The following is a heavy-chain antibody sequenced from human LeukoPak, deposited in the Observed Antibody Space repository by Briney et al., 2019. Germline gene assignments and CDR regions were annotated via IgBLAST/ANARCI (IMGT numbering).Heavy chain of an antibody. V-gene: IGHV3-15*01. J-gene: IGHJ5*02. CDR2: MKSKPEGGTT. CDR1: GFTFVNAS. CDR3: TTGNP. Sequence: GGSLRLSCLTAGFTFVNASMSWVRQAPGKGLEWVGLMKSKPEGGTTFYAAPVKDRFSISRDDSRNTLYLQMNSLTIGDTGVYYCTTGNPWGQGTLVTVSS.